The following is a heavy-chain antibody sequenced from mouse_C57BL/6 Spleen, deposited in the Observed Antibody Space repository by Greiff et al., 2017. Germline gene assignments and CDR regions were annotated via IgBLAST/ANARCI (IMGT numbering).Heavy chain of an antibody. CDR1: GYSFTGYY. J-gene: IGHJ4*01. CDR3: ARDSNFDAMDY. Sequence: EVQRVESGPELVKPGASVKISCKASGYSFTGYYMHWVKQSHGNILDWIGYIYPYNGVSSYNQKFKGKATLTVDKSSSTAYMELRSLTSEDSAVYYCARDSNFDAMDYWGQGTSVTVSS. CDR2: IYPYNGVS. D-gene: IGHD2-5*01. V-gene: IGHV1-31*01.